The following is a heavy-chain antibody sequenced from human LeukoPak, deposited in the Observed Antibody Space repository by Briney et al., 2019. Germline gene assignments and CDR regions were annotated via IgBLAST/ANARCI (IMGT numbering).Heavy chain of an antibody. D-gene: IGHD5-18*01. CDR2: IYTSGST. J-gene: IGHJ4*02. V-gene: IGHV4-61*02. CDR3: ATLGYSYGTDH. CDR1: GDSISSGNYY. Sequence: PSETLSLTCTVSGDSISSGNYYWTWIRQPAGKGLEWIGRIYTSGSTNYNPSLKSRVTISVDTSKNQFSLKLSSVTAADTAVYYCATLGYSYGTDHWGQGTLVTVSS.